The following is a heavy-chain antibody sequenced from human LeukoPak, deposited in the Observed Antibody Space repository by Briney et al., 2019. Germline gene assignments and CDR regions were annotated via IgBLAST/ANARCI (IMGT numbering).Heavy chain of an antibody. D-gene: IGHD2-15*01. CDR1: GFTFSTYD. CDR2: ISYDGSNK. Sequence: GRSLRLSCAASGFTFSTYDRHWVRQAPGKGLEWVAVISYDGSNKYYADSAKGRFTISRDNSKNTLYLQLNSLRAEDTAVYYCAKSPGRYCSGGSCYSYWGQGTLVPVSS. CDR3: AKSPGRYCSGGSCYSY. J-gene: IGHJ4*02. V-gene: IGHV3-30*18.